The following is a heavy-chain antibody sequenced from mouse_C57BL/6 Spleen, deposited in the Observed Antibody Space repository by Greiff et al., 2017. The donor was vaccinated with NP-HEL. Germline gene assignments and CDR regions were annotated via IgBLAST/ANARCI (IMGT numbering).Heavy chain of an antibody. J-gene: IGHJ2*01. CDR1: GYTFTSYW. V-gene: IGHV1-69*01. CDR2: IDPSDSYT. D-gene: IGHD2-2*01. CDR3: ARSGGYDGVYFDY. Sequence: QVQLKQPGAELVMPGASVKLSCKASGYTFTSYWMHWVKQRPGQGLEWIGEIDPSDSYTNYNQKFKGKSTLTVDKSSSTAYMQLSSLTSEDSAVYYCARSGGYDGVYFDYWGQGTTLTVSS.